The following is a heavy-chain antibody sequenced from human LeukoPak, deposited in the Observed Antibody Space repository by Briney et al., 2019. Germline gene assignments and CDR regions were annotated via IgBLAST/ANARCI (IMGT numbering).Heavy chain of an antibody. CDR3: ARHSGEPPYCGSTRCYVGEDDYLDY. V-gene: IGHV1-18*01. J-gene: IGHJ4*02. D-gene: IGHD2-2*01. CDR1: GYTFTSYG. CDR2: ISAYNGNT. Sequence: VASVKVSCKASGYTFTSYGISWVRQAPGQGLEWMGWISAYNGNTNYAQKLQGRVTMTTDTSTSTAYMELRSLRSDDTAVYYCARHSGEPPYCGSTRCYVGEDDYLDYWGQGTLVTVSS.